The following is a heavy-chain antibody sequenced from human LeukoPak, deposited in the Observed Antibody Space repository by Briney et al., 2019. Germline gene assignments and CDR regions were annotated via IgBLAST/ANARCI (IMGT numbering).Heavy chain of an antibody. Sequence: SETLSLTCAVYGGSFSAYYWSWIRQPPGKGLEWIGEINHSGSTNYNPSLKSRVTISVDTSKNQFSLKLSSVTAADTAVYYWARGEMAASYWGQGTLGTVSP. CDR3: ARGEMAASY. J-gene: IGHJ4*02. D-gene: IGHD5-24*01. CDR2: INHSGST. V-gene: IGHV4-34*01. CDR1: GGSFSAYY.